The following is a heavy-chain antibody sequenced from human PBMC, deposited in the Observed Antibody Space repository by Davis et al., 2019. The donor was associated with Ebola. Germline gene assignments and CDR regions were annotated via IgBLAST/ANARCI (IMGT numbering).Heavy chain of an antibody. CDR3: ARGDLGGKQLVY. CDR1: GGSFSGYY. V-gene: IGHV4-34*01. J-gene: IGHJ4*02. CDR2: INHSGST. Sequence: MPGGSLRLSCAVYGGSFSGYYWSWIRQPPGKGLEWIGEINHSGSTNYNPSLKRRVTISVDTSKNQFSLQLNSVTAADTAVYYCARGDLGGKQLVYWGQGTLVTVSS. D-gene: IGHD6-13*01.